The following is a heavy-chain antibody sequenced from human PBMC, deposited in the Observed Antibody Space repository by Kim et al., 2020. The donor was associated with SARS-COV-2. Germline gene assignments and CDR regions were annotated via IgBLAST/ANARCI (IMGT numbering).Heavy chain of an antibody. CDR3: ARGVRAAAGTYSEDYFDY. J-gene: IGHJ4*01. Sequence: ASVKVSCKASGYTFTSYAMHWVRQAPGQRLEWMGWINAGNGNTKYSQKFQGRVTITRDTSASTAHMELSSLSSEDTAVYHCARGVRAAAGTYSEDYFDY. CDR2: INAGNGNT. V-gene: IGHV1-3*01. CDR1: GYTFTSYA. D-gene: IGHD6-13*01.